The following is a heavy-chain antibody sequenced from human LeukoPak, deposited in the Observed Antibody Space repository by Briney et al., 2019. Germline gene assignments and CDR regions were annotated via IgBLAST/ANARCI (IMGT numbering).Heavy chain of an antibody. CDR2: IYYSGST. D-gene: IGHD6-25*01. J-gene: IGHJ5*02. CDR1: GGSISSSSYY. V-gene: IGHV4-39*07. Sequence: KPSETLSLTCTVSGGSISSSSYYWGWIRQPPGKGLQWIGSIYYSGSTYYDPSLKSRVTISVDTSKNQFSLKLNSVTPADTAVYYCARGAAAAAYSAFWFAPWGQGTLVTVSS. CDR3: ARGAAAAAYSAFWFAP.